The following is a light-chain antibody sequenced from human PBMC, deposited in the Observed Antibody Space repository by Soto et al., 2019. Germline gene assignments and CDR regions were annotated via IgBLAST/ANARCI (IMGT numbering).Light chain of an antibody. V-gene: IGKV4-1*01. Sequence: DIVMTQSPDSLAVSLGERATINCKSSQSVLYRPNSNNYLAWYRQKPGQPPELLISWASARASGVPDRFTGRGSGADFTLTITTLQAEEVAVYYCQQYYSTPPTFGQGTKVEVK. CDR2: WAS. CDR1: QSVLYRPNSNNY. CDR3: QQYYSTPPT. J-gene: IGKJ1*01.